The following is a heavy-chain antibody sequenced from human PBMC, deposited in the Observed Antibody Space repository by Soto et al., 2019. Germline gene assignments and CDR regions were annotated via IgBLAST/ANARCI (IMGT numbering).Heavy chain of an antibody. Sequence: ASVKVSCKASGYTFSNYAIHWVRQAPGQRLEWMGWINTGNGNTKYSQKFQGRVTISRDTSASTAYMELSSLRSEDTAVYYCARAGVHYYDSSGYYSIPYYFDYWGQGTLVTVS. CDR1: GYTFSNYA. CDR2: INTGNGNT. CDR3: ARAGVHYYDSSGYYSIPYYFDY. J-gene: IGHJ4*02. D-gene: IGHD3-22*01. V-gene: IGHV1-3*04.